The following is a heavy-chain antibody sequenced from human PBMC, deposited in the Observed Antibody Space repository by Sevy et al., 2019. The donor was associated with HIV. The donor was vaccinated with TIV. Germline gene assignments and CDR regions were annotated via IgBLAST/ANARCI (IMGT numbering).Heavy chain of an antibody. CDR2: IRYDGSNK. CDR1: GFTFSSYG. CDR3: AKDGGYYDFWSGYPDYGMDV. D-gene: IGHD3-3*01. V-gene: IGHV3-30*02. Sequence: GGSLRLSCAASGFTFSSYGMHWVRQAPGKGLEWVAFIRYDGSNKYYADSVKGRFTISRDNSKNTLYLQMNSLRAEDTAVYYCAKDGGYYDFWSGYPDYGMDVWDQGTTVTVSS. J-gene: IGHJ6*02.